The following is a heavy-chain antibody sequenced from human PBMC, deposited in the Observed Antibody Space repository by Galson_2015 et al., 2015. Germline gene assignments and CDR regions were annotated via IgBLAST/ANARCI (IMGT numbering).Heavy chain of an antibody. CDR1: GFTFDDYA. CDR2: ISWNSGSI. D-gene: IGHD3-22*01. V-gene: IGHV3-9*01. J-gene: IGHJ3*02. CDR3: AKDKGGYYHDSSGFSGGAFDI. Sequence: SLRLSCAASGFTFDDYAMHWVRHAPGKGLEWVSGISWNSGSIGYAASVKGRFTISRDNAKNSLYLQMNSLRAEDAALYYCAKDKGGYYHDSSGFSGGAFDIWGQGTMVTVSS.